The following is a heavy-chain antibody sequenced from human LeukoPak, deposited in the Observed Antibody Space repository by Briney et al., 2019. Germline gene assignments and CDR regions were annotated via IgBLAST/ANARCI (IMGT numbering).Heavy chain of an antibody. CDR2: FDPEDGET. Sequence: SVKVSCKVSGYTLTELSMHWVRQAPGKGLEWMGGFDPEDGETIYAQKFQGRVTMTEDTSTDTAYMELSSLRSEDTAVYYCATGVCGSTSCYWARDAFDIWGQGTMVTVSS. V-gene: IGHV1-24*01. CDR3: ATGVCGSTSCYWARDAFDI. CDR1: GYTLTELS. D-gene: IGHD2-2*01. J-gene: IGHJ3*02.